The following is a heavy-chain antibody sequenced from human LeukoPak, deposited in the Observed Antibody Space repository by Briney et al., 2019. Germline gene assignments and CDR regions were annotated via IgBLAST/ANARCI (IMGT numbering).Heavy chain of an antibody. Sequence: PGGSLRLSCAASGFTFSSYAMSWVRQAPGEGREWVSAISGSGGSTYYADSVKGRFTISRDNSKNSLYLQMNSLRTEDTALYYCAKGIAARRNYYYMDVWGKGTTVTVSS. V-gene: IGHV3-23*01. J-gene: IGHJ6*03. CDR1: GFTFSSYA. CDR2: ISGSGGST. CDR3: AKGIAARRNYYYMDV. D-gene: IGHD6-6*01.